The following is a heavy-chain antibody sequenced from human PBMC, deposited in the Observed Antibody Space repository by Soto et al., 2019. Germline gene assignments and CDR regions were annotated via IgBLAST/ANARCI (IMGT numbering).Heavy chain of an antibody. CDR2: IHHSGTT. J-gene: IGHJ3*02. CDR3: ANDYGDYRNDAFDI. V-gene: IGHV4-34*08. Sequence: PSEPLTLTRVVYGRIYTDSYSSRIRRAPGKGLEWIGEIHHSGTTNYNPSLMNRFTITLDRSKNQFSLSLSSMTAADAAVYYCANDYGDYRNDAFDIWSPGTRVT. D-gene: IGHD4-17*01. CDR1: GRIYTDSY.